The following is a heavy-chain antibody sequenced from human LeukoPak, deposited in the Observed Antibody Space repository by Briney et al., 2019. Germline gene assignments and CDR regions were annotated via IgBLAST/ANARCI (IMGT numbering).Heavy chain of an antibody. CDR2: INRGGTNT. J-gene: IGHJ5*02. CDR3: ARDGAGLDP. Sequence: GGSLRLSCAASGFVFSDYYMSWIRQAPGKGLEWISYINRGGTNTHYADSVRGRFSISRDNAKNSLFLQMNSLSAEDTAIYYCARDGAGLDPWGQGVLVTVS. CDR1: GFVFSDYY. V-gene: IGHV3-11*01.